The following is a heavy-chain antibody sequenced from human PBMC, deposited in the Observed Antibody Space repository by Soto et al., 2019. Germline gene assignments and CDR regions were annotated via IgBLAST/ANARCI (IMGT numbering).Heavy chain of an antibody. CDR3: AKAQRLGTYSFDY. Sequence: GGSLRLSCAASGFTFSSSAMSWVRQAPGKGLEWVSTISGGGSDTYYADSVKGRFTISRDSSMNTLYLQMYSLRAEDTAVYYCAKAQRLGTYSFDYWGQGTLVTVSS. J-gene: IGHJ4*02. V-gene: IGHV3-23*01. CDR2: ISGGGSDT. CDR1: GFTFSSSA. D-gene: IGHD6-25*01.